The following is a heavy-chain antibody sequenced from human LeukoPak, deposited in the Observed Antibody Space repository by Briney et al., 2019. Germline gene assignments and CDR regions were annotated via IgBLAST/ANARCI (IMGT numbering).Heavy chain of an antibody. D-gene: IGHD2-8*01. V-gene: IGHV1-2*02. CDR2: INPNSGGT. CDR1: GYTFTGYY. J-gene: IGHJ3*02. Sequence: ASVKVSCKASGYTFTGYYMLWVRQAPGQGLEWMGWINPNSGGTNYAQKFKGRVTMTRDTSISTAYMELSSLTSDDTAVYYCAREVSYLNDAFDIWGQGTMVTVSS. CDR3: AREVSYLNDAFDI.